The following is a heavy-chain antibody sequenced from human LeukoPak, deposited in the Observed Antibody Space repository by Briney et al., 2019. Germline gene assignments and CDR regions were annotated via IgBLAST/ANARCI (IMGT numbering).Heavy chain of an antibody. Sequence: SVKVSCKASGGTLSSYAISWVRQAPGQGLEWMGGIIPIFGTANYAQKFQGRVTITADESTSTAYMELSSLRSEDTAVYYCARVGDGTGYYFDYWGQGTLVTVSS. V-gene: IGHV1-69*13. J-gene: IGHJ4*02. CDR1: GGTLSSYA. CDR2: IIPIFGTA. D-gene: IGHD2-21*02. CDR3: ARVGDGTGYYFDY.